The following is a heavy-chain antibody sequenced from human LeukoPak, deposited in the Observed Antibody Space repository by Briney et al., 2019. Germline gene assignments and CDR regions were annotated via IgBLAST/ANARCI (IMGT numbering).Heavy chain of an antibody. CDR1: AGSISGYY. J-gene: IGHJ4*02. Sequence: SETLSLTCTVFAGSISGYYWSWIRQPPGKGLEWIGDIHYSGITNYNPSLESRVSISVDTSTNQCSLKLTSVTAADTAVYYCARYCNDNSSYSKALDYWGQGTLVTVSP. CDR2: IHYSGIT. CDR3: ARYCNDNSSYSKALDY. V-gene: IGHV4-59*08. D-gene: IGHD3-22*01.